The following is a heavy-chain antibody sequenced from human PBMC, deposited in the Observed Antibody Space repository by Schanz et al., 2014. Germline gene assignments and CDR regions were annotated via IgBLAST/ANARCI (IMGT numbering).Heavy chain of an antibody. CDR3: AATTILAD. D-gene: IGHD3-3*01. V-gene: IGHV3-74*02. Sequence: EVQLVESGGGLVKPGGSLRLSCAASGFTFNDYWMHWVRQAPGKGLVWVSRINSDGRSTNYADSVKGRFSISRDNAKNSLYLEMNSLRDEDTAVYYCAATTILADWGQGTLVAVSS. CDR2: INSDGRST. J-gene: IGHJ4*02. CDR1: GFTFNDYW.